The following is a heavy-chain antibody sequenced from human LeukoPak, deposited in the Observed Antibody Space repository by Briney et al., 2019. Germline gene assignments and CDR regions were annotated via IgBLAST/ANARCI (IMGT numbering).Heavy chain of an antibody. D-gene: IGHD4-11*01. Sequence: SETLSLTCTVSGGSISSSSYYWGWIRQPPGKGLEWIGSIYCSGSTYYNPSLQSRVTISVDTSKNQFSLKLSSGTAAETAVYYCARHDYSNYVVDWGQGTLVTVSS. CDR1: GGSISSSSYY. CDR3: ARHDYSNYVVD. V-gene: IGHV4-39*01. J-gene: IGHJ4*02. CDR2: IYCSGST.